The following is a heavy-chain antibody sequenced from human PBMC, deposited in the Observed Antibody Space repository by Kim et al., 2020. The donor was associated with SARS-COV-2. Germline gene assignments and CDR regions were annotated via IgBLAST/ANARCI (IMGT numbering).Heavy chain of an antibody. J-gene: IGHJ6*02. CDR2: ISSSSSTI. Sequence: GGSLRLSCAASGFTFSSYSMNWVRQAPGKGLEWVSYISSSSSTIYYADSVKGRFTISRDNAKNSLYLQMNSLRDEDTAVYYCARDDDFAPRIYYYGMDVWGQGTTVTVSS. CDR1: GFTFSSYS. CDR3: ARDDDFAPRIYYYGMDV. D-gene: IGHD3-3*01. V-gene: IGHV3-48*02.